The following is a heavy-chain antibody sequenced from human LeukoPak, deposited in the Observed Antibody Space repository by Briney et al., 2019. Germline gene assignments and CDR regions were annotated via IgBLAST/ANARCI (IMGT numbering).Heavy chain of an antibody. CDR1: GFTLSSYW. V-gene: IGHV3-74*01. J-gene: IGHJ4*02. D-gene: IGHD4-23*01. CDR3: ARDRSYGGNSGMDY. CDR2: INSDGSST. Sequence: GGSLRLFCAASGFTLSSYWMHWVRQAPGKGLVWVSRINSDGSSTSYADPVKGRFTISRDNAKNTLYLQMNSLRAEDTAVYYCARDRSYGGNSGMDYWGQGTLVTVSS.